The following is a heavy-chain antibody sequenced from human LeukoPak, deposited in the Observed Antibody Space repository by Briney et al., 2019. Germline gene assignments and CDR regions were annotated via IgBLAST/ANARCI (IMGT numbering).Heavy chain of an antibody. D-gene: IGHD2-21*01. Sequence: PSETLSLTCTVSGGSISSYYWSWIRQPPGKGLEWIGYIHYSGSTNYNPSLKSRVTISVDTSKNQFSLKLSSVTAADTAVYYCARSTKTLYSALYFDYWGQGTLVTVSS. V-gene: IGHV4-59*01. CDR3: ARSTKTLYSALYFDY. CDR2: IHYSGST. J-gene: IGHJ4*02. CDR1: GGSISSYY.